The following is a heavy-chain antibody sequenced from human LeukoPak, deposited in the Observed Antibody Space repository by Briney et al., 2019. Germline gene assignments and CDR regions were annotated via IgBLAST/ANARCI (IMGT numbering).Heavy chain of an antibody. Sequence: PGGSLRLSCAASGFTFSSYAMSWVRQAPGKGLEWVSAISGSGGSTYYADSVKGRFTISRDNSKNTLYLQMNSLRAEDTAVYYCAKSAVDDWELLLDSRGKPNPFRSQGWDYWGQGTLVTVSS. V-gene: IGHV3-23*01. CDR1: GFTFSSYA. J-gene: IGHJ4*02. D-gene: IGHD1-26*01. CDR3: AKSAVDDWELLLDSRGKPNPFRSQGWDY. CDR2: ISGSGGST.